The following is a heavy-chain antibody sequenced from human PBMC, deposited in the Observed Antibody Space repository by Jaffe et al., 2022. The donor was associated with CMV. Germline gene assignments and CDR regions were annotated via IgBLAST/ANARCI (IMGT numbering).Heavy chain of an antibody. D-gene: IGHD3-22*01. V-gene: IGHV4-39*01. J-gene: IGHJ6*03. CDR1: GGFIRSSAYS. CDR3: ASRRRSFQTTADRYSYQDHHMDV. Sequence: QLQLQESGPGLLKPSETLSLSCAVSGGFIRSSAYSWGWIRQPPGKGLEWIGTIYYSGDTHYEPALKGRLTISADTPKNQFSLRLTSVTAADTAVYYCASRRRSFQTTADRYSYQDHHMDVWGKGATVTVSS. CDR2: IYYSGDT.